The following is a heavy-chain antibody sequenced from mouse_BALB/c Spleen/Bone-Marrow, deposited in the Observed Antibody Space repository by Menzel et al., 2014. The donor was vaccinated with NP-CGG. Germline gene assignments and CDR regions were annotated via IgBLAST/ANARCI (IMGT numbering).Heavy chain of an antibody. CDR2: IDPANGNT. CDR3: ARWLLNYYAMDY. J-gene: IGHJ4*01. D-gene: IGHD2-3*01. CDR1: GFNIEDTY. V-gene: IGHV14-3*02. Sequence: VQLQQSGAELVKPGASVKLSCTASGFNIEDTYMHWVKQRPEQGLEWIGRIDPANGNTTYDPKFQGKATITADTSSNTAYLQLSSLTSEDTAVYYCARWLLNYYAMDYWGQGTSVTVSS.